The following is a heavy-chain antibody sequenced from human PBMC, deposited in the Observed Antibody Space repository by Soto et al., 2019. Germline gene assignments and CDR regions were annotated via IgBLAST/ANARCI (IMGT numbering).Heavy chain of an antibody. CDR2: IYPGDSDT. J-gene: IGHJ3*02. CDR3: ARAPTSLDGFDI. CDR1: GYRFTNYW. V-gene: IGHV5-51*01. Sequence: GESKKISCKGSGYRFTNYWIGWVRQMPGKGLEWMGIIYPGDSDTRYSPSFQGQVTISADKSISTAYLQWRSLKASDTAIYYCARAPTSLDGFDIWGQGTMVTVSS.